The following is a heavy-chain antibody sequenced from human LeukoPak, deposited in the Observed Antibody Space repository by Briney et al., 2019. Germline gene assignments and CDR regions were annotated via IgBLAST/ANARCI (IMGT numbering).Heavy chain of an antibody. V-gene: IGHV7-4-1*02. CDR1: GYTFTSYA. CDR3: ARDSISIAAAGIDDY. J-gene: IGHJ4*02. CDR2: INTNTGNP. D-gene: IGHD6-13*01. Sequence: GASVKVSCKASGYTFTSYAMNWARQAPGQGLEWMGWINTNTGNPTYAQGFTGRFVFSLDTSVSTAYLQISSLKAEDTAVYYCARDSISIAAAGIDDYWGQGTLVTVSS.